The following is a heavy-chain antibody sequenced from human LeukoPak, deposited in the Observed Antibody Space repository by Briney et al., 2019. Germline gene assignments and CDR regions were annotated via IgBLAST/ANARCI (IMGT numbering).Heavy chain of an antibody. CDR3: ARDFTHYYDSSGYHGDY. V-gene: IGHV3-21*01. CDR2: ISSSSSYI. CDR1: GFTFSSYS. Sequence: GGSLRLSCAAPGFTFSSYSMNWVRQAPGEGLEWVSSISSSSSYIYYADSVKGRFTISRDNAKNSLYLQMNSLRAEDTAVYYCARDFTHYYDSSGYHGDYWGQGTLVTVSS. D-gene: IGHD3-22*01. J-gene: IGHJ4*02.